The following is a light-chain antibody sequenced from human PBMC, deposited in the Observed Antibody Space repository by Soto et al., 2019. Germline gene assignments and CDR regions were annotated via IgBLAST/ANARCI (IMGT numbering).Light chain of an antibody. CDR2: GNS. J-gene: IGLJ2*01. Sequence: QSVLTQPPSVSGAPGQRVTISCTGSSSNIGAGYDVHWYQQLPGTAPKLLIYGNSNRPSGVPDRFSGSKSGTSASLAITGLQADDEADYYCQSYDSSLSGYVGFGGGTKLTVL. CDR3: QSYDSSLSGYVG. CDR1: SSNIGAGYD. V-gene: IGLV1-40*01.